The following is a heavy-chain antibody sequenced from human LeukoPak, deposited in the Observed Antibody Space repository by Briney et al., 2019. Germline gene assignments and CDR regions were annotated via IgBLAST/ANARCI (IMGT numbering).Heavy chain of an antibody. CDR1: AFTFSSYE. J-gene: IGHJ6*03. CDR3: ARDRPPIEPYYMDV. V-gene: IGHV3-48*03. Sequence: GGSLRLSCAASAFTFSSYEMNWVRQAPGKGLEWVSYISSSGSTIYYADSVKGRFTISRDNAKNSLYLQMNSLRAEDTAVYYCARDRPPIEPYYMDVWGKGTTVTVSS. CDR2: ISSSGSTI. D-gene: IGHD2-21*01.